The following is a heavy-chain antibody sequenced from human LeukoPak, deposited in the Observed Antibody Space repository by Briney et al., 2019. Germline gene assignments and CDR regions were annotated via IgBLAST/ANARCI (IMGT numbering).Heavy chain of an antibody. CDR3: AKVYYDFWSA. J-gene: IGHJ5*02. CDR1: GFTFSSYG. CDR2: IRYDGSNK. V-gene: IGHV3-30*02. Sequence: GGSLRLSCAASGFTFSSYGMHWVRQAPGKGLEWVAFIRYDGSNKYYADSVKGRFTISRDNPKNTLYLQMNSLRAEDTAVYYCAKVYYDFWSAWGQGTLVTVSS. D-gene: IGHD3-3*01.